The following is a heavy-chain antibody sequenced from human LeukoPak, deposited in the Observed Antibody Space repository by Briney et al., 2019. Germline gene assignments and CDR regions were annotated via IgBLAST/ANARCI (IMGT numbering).Heavy chain of an antibody. CDR1: GGSISSGGYY. J-gene: IGHJ4*02. CDR3: AGEGVVFNY. V-gene: IGHV4-31*03. D-gene: IGHD2-21*01. Sequence: SETLSLTCTVSGGSISSGGYYWSWIRQHPGKGLEWIGYIYYSGSTYYNPSLKSRVTISVDTSKNQFSLKLSSVTAADTAVYYVAGEGVVFNYWGREPWSPSPQ. CDR2: IYYSGST.